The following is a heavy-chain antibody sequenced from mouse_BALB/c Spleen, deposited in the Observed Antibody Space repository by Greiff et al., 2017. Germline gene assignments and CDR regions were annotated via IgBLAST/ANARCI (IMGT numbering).Heavy chain of an antibody. CDR2: INPYNDGT. V-gene: IGHV1-14*01. Sequence: EVKLQESGPELVKPGASVKMSCKASGYTFTSYVMHWVKQKPGQGLEWIGYINPYNDGTKYNEKFKGKATLTSDKSSSTAYMELSSLTSEDSAVYYCATTLYYYAMDYWGQGTSVTVSS. CDR1: GYTFTSYV. J-gene: IGHJ4*01. CDR3: ATTLYYYAMDY. D-gene: IGHD1-1*01.